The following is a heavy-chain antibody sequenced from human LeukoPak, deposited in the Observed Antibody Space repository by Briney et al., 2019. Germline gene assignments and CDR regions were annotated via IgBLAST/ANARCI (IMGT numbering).Heavy chain of an antibody. CDR3: ARESSDYNPAY. V-gene: IGHV3-30*01. D-gene: IGHD4-11*01. CDR2: ITCDGSHN. J-gene: IGHJ4*02. CDR1: GFTFSNYA. Sequence: PGRSLRLSCAASGFTFSNYAMQRVRQAPGEGPEWFVSITCDGSHNFYADSVKGRFTISRDKARDKLYLQMNGLTAEDTAVYYCARESSDYNPAYWGQGTLVTVSS.